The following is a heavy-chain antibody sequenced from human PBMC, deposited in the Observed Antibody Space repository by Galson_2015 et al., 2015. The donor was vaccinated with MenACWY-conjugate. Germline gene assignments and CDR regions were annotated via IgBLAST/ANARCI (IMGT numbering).Heavy chain of an antibody. D-gene: IGHD3-16*01. Sequence: QSGAEVKKPGESLRISCKGFGFTFSSYWISWVRQKPGKGLEWMGRIDPSDSYTNYNPSFQGHVTISADKSISTAYLQWSSLKASDTAMYYCARAPVMMTFGGVPDAFDIWGQGTMVTVSS. V-gene: IGHV5-10-1*01. CDR3: ARAPVMMTFGGVPDAFDI. CDR2: IDPSDSYT. J-gene: IGHJ3*02. CDR1: GFTFSSYW.